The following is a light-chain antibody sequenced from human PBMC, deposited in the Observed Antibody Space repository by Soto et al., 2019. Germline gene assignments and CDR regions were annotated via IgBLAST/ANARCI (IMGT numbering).Light chain of an antibody. CDR3: QSYDSVVV. Sequence: NFMLTQPPSVSESPGKTVTISCTRSSGSIASNYVQWYQQRPGSAPTTVIYEDNQRPSGVPDRFSGSIDSSSNSASLTISGLKTEDEADYYCQSYDSVVVFGGGTKLTVL. CDR1: SGSIASNY. CDR2: EDN. V-gene: IGLV6-57*04. J-gene: IGLJ2*01.